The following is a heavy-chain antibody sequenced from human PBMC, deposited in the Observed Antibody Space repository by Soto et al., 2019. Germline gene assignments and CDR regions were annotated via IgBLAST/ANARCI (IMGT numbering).Heavy chain of an antibody. Sequence: QVQLQESGPGLVKPSQTLSLTCTVSGGSISSGGYYWSWIRQHPGKGLEWIGYIYYSGSTYYNPSLKSXXTXSXXTSKNQFSLKLSSVTAADTAVYYCARDRTEYGMDVWGQGTTVTVSS. V-gene: IGHV4-31*03. CDR2: IYYSGST. CDR3: ARDRTEYGMDV. J-gene: IGHJ6*02. CDR1: GGSISSGGYY.